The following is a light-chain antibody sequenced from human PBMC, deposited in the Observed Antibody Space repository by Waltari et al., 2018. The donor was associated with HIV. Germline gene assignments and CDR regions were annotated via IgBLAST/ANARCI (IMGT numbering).Light chain of an antibody. J-gene: IGLJ1*01. CDR1: NSGNRD. V-gene: IGLV3-21*01. CDR2: DDD. CDR3: QVWDSGSDHV. Sequence: YVLSPPPSITVAPGTPAKLPCGGNNSGNRDVDWYQQKPDQAPIWVINDDDDQPSGITERFCGTNSDNTATMIINRVEVGDEADYYCQVWDSGSDHVFGGGTTVTVL.